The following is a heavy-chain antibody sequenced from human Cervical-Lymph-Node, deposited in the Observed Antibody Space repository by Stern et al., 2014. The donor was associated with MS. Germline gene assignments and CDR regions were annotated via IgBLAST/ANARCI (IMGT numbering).Heavy chain of an antibody. CDR3: ATGSRTTPHPYYYYGMDV. D-gene: IGHD1-14*01. CDR1: GFTFSNAW. Sequence: EVQLVQSGGVLVKPGGSLRLSCAASGFTFSNAWMSWVRQAPGKGLEWVGRIKSKIDGGTTDYAAPVKDRFTISRDDSKNTLYLQMNSLKTEDTAVYYCATGSRTTPHPYYYYGMDVWGQGTTVTVSS. J-gene: IGHJ6*02. CDR2: IKSKIDGGTT. V-gene: IGHV3-15*01.